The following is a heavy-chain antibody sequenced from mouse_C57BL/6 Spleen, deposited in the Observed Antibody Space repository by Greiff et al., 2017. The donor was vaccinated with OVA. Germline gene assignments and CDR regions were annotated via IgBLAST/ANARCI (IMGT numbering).Heavy chain of an antibody. CDR2: INPSSGYT. CDR1: GYTFTNYW. Sequence: QVQLQQSGAELAKPGASVKLSCKASGYTFTNYWMHWVKQRPGQGLEWIGYINPSSGYTKYNQKFKDKATLTADKSSSTAYMQLSSLTYEDSAVYYCARRTPLYDGSHWYFEVWGTGTTVTVAS. CDR3: ARRTPLYDGSHWYFEV. V-gene: IGHV1-7*01. D-gene: IGHD2-3*01. J-gene: IGHJ1*03.